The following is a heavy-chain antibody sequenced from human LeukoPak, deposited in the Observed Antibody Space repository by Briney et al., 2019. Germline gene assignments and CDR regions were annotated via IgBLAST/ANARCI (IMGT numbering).Heavy chain of an antibody. V-gene: IGHV4-59*12. CDR2: IYYSGST. CDR1: GGSISSYY. D-gene: IGHD3-22*01. CDR3: ASTFRDSSGYYLPLDY. J-gene: IGHJ4*02. Sequence: SETLSLTCTVSGGSISSYYWSWIRQPPGKGLEWIGYIYYSGSTNYNPSLKSRVTISVDTSKNQFSLKLSSVTAADTAVYYCASTFRDSSGYYLPLDYWGQGTLVTVSS.